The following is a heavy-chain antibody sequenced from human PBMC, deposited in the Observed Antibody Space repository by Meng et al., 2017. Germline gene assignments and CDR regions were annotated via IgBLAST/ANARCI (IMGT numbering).Heavy chain of an antibody. D-gene: IGHD4-11*01. CDR1: GDTLSSDG. J-gene: IGHJ1*01. CDR2: INVYSGIT. CDR3: AQTTVTTYSEYFQH. Sequence: QLLHDGVVWKKPADLVNVCGDTSGDTLSSDGFAWVRQTPEKGLEWMGWINVYSGITNYAQKFQGRVTMTTDTSTRTGYMELTSLTSDDTAVYYCAQTTVTTYSEYFQHWGQGTLVTVSS. V-gene: IGHV1-18*01.